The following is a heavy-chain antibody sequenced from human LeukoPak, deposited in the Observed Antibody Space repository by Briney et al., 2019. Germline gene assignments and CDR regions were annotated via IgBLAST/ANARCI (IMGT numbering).Heavy chain of an antibody. D-gene: IGHD3-10*02. Sequence: GGSLRLSCVASGFTFDSYSMNWVRQAPGKGLEWVSYISSSGSTIYYADSVKGRFTISRDNAKNSLYLQMNSLRAEDTAVYYCAELGITMIGGVWGKGTTVTISS. J-gene: IGHJ6*04. CDR2: ISSSGSTI. V-gene: IGHV3-48*03. CDR3: AELGITMIGGV. CDR1: GFTFDSYS.